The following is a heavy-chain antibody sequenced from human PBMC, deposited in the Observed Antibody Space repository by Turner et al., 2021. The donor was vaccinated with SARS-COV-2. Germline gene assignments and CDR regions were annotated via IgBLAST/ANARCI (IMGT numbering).Heavy chain of an antibody. Sequence: QVKLVESGGGVVQPGRSLRLSCAASGFTFSSYGMNWVRQAPGKGLEWVAVIWYDGSNKYYADSVKGRFTISRDNSKNTLYLQMNSLRAEDTAVYYCARETREARFDPWGQGTLVTVSS. CDR1: GFTFSSYG. V-gene: IGHV3-33*01. J-gene: IGHJ5*02. D-gene: IGHD1-26*01. CDR3: ARETREARFDP. CDR2: IWYDGSNK.